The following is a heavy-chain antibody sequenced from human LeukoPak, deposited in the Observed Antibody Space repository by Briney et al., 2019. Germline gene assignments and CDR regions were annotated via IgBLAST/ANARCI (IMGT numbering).Heavy chain of an antibody. V-gene: IGHV4-39*01. CDR3: ARRRGKWDFNWFDP. CDR2: LYYDGRT. CDR1: GDSVSSSNYY. D-gene: IGHD1-26*01. Sequence: PSETLSLTCTVFGDSVSSSNYYWDWFRQPPGKGLDWIGSLYYDGRTYYSPSLESRFTVSVHPSNNQFPLNLTSVTAADTAVYYCARRRGKWDFNWFDPWGPGTLVTVSS. J-gene: IGHJ5*02.